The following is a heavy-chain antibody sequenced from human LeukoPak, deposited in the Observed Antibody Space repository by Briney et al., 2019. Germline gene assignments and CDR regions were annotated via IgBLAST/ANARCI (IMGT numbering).Heavy chain of an antibody. V-gene: IGHV3-7*02. Sequence: GGSLRLSRAASVFTFSRYWMSWVRQAPGKGREWVANIKQDGSVKYCVDSVKGRFTISRDNTKNSLYLQMNSLRAEDTAVYYCAKQWVPLWSPFDYWGQGTLVTVSS. CDR3: AKQWVPLWSPFDY. CDR2: IKQDGSVK. J-gene: IGHJ4*02. D-gene: IGHD1-26*01. CDR1: VFTFSRYW.